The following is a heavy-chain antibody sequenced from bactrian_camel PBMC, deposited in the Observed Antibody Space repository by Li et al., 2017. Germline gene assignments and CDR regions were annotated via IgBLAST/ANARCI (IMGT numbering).Heavy chain of an antibody. CDR3: AAVLGCYSGSWCRNY. CDR2: IRAGVSP. D-gene: IGHD3*01. Sequence: HVQLVESGGGSVQTGGSLTLSCEASGTINNNLCMGWFREAPGKVREGVATIRAGVSPYVVDSVKGRFTISQDSAKNTVLLQMNNLKTEDTAVYYCAAVLGCYSGSWCRNYWGQGTQVTVS. V-gene: IGHV3S53*01. J-gene: IGHJ4*01. CDR1: GTINNNLC.